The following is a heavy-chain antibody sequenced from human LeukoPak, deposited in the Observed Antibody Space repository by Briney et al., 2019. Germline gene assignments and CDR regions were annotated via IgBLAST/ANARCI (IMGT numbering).Heavy chain of an antibody. D-gene: IGHD3-22*01. CDR2: IHYRGST. CDR1: GGSISNYY. Sequence: SETLSLTCTVSGGSISNYYWSWIRQPPGKGLEWIGYIHYRGSTNYNPSLKSRVTISVDTSKNQLSLKLTSVTAADTAVYYCARDHDSSGYYYVGGWFDPWGQGTLVTVSS. V-gene: IGHV4-59*01. CDR3: ARDHDSSGYYYVGGWFDP. J-gene: IGHJ5*02.